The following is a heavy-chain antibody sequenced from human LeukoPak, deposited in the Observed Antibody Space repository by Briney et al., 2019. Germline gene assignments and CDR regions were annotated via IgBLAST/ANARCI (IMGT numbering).Heavy chain of an antibody. CDR3: ARGIGYGDSYYYMDV. CDR1: GGSISSYY. Sequence: SETLSLTCTVSGGSISSYYWSWIRQPPGKGLEGIGYIYYSGSTNYNPSLKSRVTISVDTSKNQFSPKLSSVTAADTAVYYCARGIGYGDSYYYMDVWGKGTTVTISS. CDR2: IYYSGST. D-gene: IGHD4-17*01. V-gene: IGHV4-59*01. J-gene: IGHJ6*03.